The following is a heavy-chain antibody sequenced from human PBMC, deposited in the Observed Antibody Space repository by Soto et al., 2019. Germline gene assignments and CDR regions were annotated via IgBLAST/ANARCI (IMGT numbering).Heavy chain of an antibody. V-gene: IGHV1-69*12. CDR3: ARDLGSGYDRGAY. CDR1: GDTFTNHV. CDR2: IISLFGTP. D-gene: IGHD5-12*01. J-gene: IGHJ4*02. Sequence: QVQLVQSGDEVKKPGSSVKVSCKASGDTFTNHVFNWVRQAPGQGLEWMGGIISLFGTPNYSRRFQGRVTIAADESTATSYMELSSLRSDDTAVYYCARDLGSGYDRGAYWGQGTLVTVSS.